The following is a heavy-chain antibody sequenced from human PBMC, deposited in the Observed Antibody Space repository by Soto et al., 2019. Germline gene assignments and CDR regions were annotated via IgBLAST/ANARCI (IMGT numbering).Heavy chain of an antibody. D-gene: IGHD1-26*01. V-gene: IGHV1-8*01. J-gene: IGHJ4*02. Sequence: ASVKVSCKASGYRFTSLDINWVRQTAGQGLEWMGWMQPSTGRTGYAQKFQGRVTMTRDTSINTAYMELTTLTSDDTAFYYCARGVSAGVDDWCQGNRVTVSS. CDR2: MQPSTGRT. CDR3: ARGVSAGVDD. CDR1: GYRFTSLD.